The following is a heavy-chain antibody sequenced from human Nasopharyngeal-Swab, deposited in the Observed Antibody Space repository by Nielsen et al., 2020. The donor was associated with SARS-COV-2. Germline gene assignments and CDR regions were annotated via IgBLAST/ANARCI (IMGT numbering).Heavy chain of an antibody. CDR1: GYSFTSYW. Sequence: GGSLRLSFKGSGYSFTSYWIGWVRQMPGKGLEWMGIIYPGDSDTRYSPSFQGQVTISADKSISTAYLQWSSLKASDTAMYYCARHPDYGMDVWGQGTTVTVSS. J-gene: IGHJ6*02. CDR3: ARHPDYGMDV. CDR2: IYPGDSDT. V-gene: IGHV5-51*01.